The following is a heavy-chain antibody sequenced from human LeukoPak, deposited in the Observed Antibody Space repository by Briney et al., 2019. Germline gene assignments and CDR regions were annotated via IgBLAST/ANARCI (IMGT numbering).Heavy chain of an antibody. J-gene: IGHJ4*02. V-gene: IGHV1-18*01. CDR1: GCSLTNYG. CDR3: AGFHNWGSYYVY. Sequence: GASVTVSCKASGCSLTNYGISWVRLAPGQGLEWMGWISGYNGSTNYAQKLQGRVTITTDTYTSTAYMEPRRQRYDGTDVYYCAGFHNWGSYYVYWGQGTLVTVSS. CDR2: ISGYNGST. D-gene: IGHD2-15*01.